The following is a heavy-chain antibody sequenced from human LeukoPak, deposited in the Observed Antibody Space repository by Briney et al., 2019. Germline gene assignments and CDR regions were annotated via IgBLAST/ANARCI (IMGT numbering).Heavy chain of an antibody. J-gene: IGHJ4*02. CDR2: INPNSGGT. CDR1: GYTFTGYY. V-gene: IGHV1-2*02. D-gene: IGHD3-9*01. Sequence: ASVKVSCKASGYTFTGYYMHWVRQAPGQGLEWMGWINPNSGGTNYAQKFQGRVTMTRDTSISTAYMELSRLRSDDTAVYYCASHYDILTGYYIFDYWGQGTLVTVSS. CDR3: ASHYDILTGYYIFDY.